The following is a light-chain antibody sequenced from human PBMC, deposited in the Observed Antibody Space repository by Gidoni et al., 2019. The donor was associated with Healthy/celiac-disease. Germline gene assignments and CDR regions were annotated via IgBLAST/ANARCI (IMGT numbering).Light chain of an antibody. CDR2: QDS. CDR3: QAWDSSTVV. CDR1: KLGDKY. V-gene: IGLV3-1*01. J-gene: IGLJ2*01. Sequence: SYELPQPPSVSVPPGQTTSITCSGDKLGDKYACWYQQKPGQSPVLVIYQDSQRPSGIPELFSGSNAGNTATLTISGTQAMDEADYYCQAWDSSTVVFGGGTKLTVL.